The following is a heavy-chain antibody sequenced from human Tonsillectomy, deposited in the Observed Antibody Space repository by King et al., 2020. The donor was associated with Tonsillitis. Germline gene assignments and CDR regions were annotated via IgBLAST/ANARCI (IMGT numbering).Heavy chain of an antibody. D-gene: IGHD1-26*01. V-gene: IGHV2-5*01. CDR3: AHRQAGAMGEAGGFDY. CDR2: IYCNDDK. J-gene: IGHJ4*02. Sequence: TLKESGPTLVKPTQTLTLTCTLSGFSLSTSGAGVGWIRQPPGKALVWLALIYCNDDKRHRPSLKARLTITKDTSKNQVGLTMTNMDPVDTATYYCAHRQAGAMGEAGGFDYWGQGTLVTVSS. CDR1: GFSLSTSGAG.